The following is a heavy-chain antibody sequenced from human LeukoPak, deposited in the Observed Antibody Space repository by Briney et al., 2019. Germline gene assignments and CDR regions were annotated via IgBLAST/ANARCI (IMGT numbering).Heavy chain of an antibody. CDR1: GSTVSSYS. D-gene: IGHD3-16*02. J-gene: IGHJ4*02. CDR3: ARDLGVIVHPSDY. CDR2: ISSSYNYI. V-gene: IGHV3-21*01. Sequence: GGSLRLSCAASGSTVSSYSMNWVRQAPGKGLEWVSSISSSYNYIYYADSVKGRFTISRDNAKNSLYLQMNSLRAEDTAVYYCARDLGVIVHPSDYWGQGTLVTVSS.